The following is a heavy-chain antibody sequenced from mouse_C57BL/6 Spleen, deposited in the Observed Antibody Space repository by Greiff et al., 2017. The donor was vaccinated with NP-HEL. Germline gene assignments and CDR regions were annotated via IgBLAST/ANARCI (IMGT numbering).Heavy chain of an antibody. CDR2: IDPSDSYT. D-gene: IGHD3-2*01. CDR3: ARRYRQGAYAMDY. J-gene: IGHJ4*01. CDR1: GYTFTSYW. Sequence: QVQLQQPGAELVRPGTSVKLSCKASGYTFTSYWMHWVKQRPGQGLEWIGVIDPSDSYTNYNQKFKGKATLTVDTSSSTAYMQLSSLTSADSAVYYCARRYRQGAYAMDYWGQGTSVTVSS. V-gene: IGHV1-59*01.